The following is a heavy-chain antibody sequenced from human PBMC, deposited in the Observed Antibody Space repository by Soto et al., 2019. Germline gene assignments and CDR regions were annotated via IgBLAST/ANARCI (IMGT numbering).Heavy chain of an antibody. CDR2: INPNSGAT. V-gene: IGHV1-2*04. CDR3: ARNSHLDN. CDR1: GDTFTGYY. D-gene: IGHD5-18*01. Sequence: ASVKVSCKACGDTFTGYYMHWVRQAPGQGLEWMGWINPNSGATNYAQKFQGWVTMTRDTSISTAYMELTRLTSDDTAVYYCARNSHLDNWGQGTLVTVSS. J-gene: IGHJ4*02.